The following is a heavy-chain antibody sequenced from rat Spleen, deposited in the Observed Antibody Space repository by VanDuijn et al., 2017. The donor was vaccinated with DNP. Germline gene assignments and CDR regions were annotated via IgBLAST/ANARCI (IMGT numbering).Heavy chain of an antibody. V-gene: IGHV5-7*01. D-gene: IGHD1-6*01. CDR3: TRGYVYYGLSYYFDY. Sequence: EVQLVESGGGLVQPGRSLKLSCAASGFTFRDYNVAWVRQAPKKSLEWVATISTSGGSTYYRDSVKGRFTISRDNAKSTLYLQMNSLRSEDTATYYCTRGYVYYGLSYYFDYWGQGVMVTVSS. CDR1: GFTFRDYN. J-gene: IGHJ2*01. CDR2: ISTSGGST.